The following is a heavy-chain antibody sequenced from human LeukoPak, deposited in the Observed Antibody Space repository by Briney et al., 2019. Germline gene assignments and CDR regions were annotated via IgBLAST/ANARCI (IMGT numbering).Heavy chain of an antibody. V-gene: IGHV4-34*01. D-gene: IGHD4-17*01. J-gene: IGHJ5*02. CDR1: GGSFIGYY. CDR3: SKGGPHTVTTYRWFDP. Sequence: SETLSLTCAVYGGSFIGYYWSWIRQPPGKGLEWIGEINHSGSTNYNPSLKSRVTISVDTSKNQFSLKLNSVTAADTAVYYCSKGGPHTVTTYRWFDPWGQGTPVTVSS. CDR2: INHSGST.